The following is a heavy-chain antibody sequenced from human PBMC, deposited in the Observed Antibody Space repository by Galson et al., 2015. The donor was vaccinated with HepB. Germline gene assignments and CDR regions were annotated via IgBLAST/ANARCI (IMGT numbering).Heavy chain of an antibody. CDR3: ARDSPKAGATGGFDY. CDR1: GYTFTSYG. J-gene: IGHJ4*02. Sequence: SVKVSCKASGYTFTSYGISWVRQAPGQGLEWMGWISAYNGNTNYAQKLQGRVTMTTDTSTSTAYMELRSLRSDDTAVYYCARDSPKAGATGGFDYCGQGTLVTVSS. V-gene: IGHV1-18*04. CDR2: ISAYNGNT. D-gene: IGHD1-26*01.